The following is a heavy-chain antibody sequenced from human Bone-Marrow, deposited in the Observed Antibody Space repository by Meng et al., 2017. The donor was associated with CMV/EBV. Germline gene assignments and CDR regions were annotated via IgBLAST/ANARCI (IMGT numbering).Heavy chain of an antibody. V-gene: IGHV3-23*01. Sequence: GGSLRLSCAASGFTFTTYDMNWVRQAPGKGLEWVSAITGGGAKTFYADAVKGRFAISRDNSKNMLSLQMNSLRAEDTAIYYCARGYSGGPSCWGQGTLVTVSS. D-gene: IGHD5-12*01. CDR2: ITGGGAKT. CDR1: GFTFTTYD. CDR3: ARGYSGGPSC. J-gene: IGHJ4*02.